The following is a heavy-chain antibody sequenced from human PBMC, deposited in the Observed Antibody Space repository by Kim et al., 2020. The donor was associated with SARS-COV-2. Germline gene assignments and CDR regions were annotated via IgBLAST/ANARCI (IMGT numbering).Heavy chain of an antibody. D-gene: IGHD1-26*01. CDR3: ARPNSGSYFGGYYYYGMDV. CDR2: IYYSGST. V-gene: IGHV4-39*01. CDR1: GGSISSSSYY. J-gene: IGHJ6*02. Sequence: SETLSLTCTVSGGSISSSSYYWGWIRQPPGKGLEWIGSIYYSGSTYYNPSLKSRVTISVDTSKNQFSLKLSSVTAADTAVYYCARPNSGSYFGGYYYYGMDVWGQGTTVTVSS.